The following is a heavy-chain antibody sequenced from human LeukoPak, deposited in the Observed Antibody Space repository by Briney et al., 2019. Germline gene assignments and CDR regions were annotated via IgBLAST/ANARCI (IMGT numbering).Heavy chain of an antibody. Sequence: SETLSLTCTVSGYSISSGYYWGWIRQPPGKGLEWIGSIYHSGSTYYNPSLKSRVTISIDTSKNQFSLKVSSVTAADTAVYYCARTYSSGGDWGQGTLVTVSS. J-gene: IGHJ4*02. CDR2: IYHSGST. CDR1: GYSISSGYY. D-gene: IGHD6-19*01. CDR3: ARTYSSGGD. V-gene: IGHV4-38-2*02.